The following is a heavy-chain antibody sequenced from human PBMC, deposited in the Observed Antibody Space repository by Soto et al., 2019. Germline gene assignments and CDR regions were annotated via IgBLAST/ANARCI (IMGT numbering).Heavy chain of an antibody. D-gene: IGHD6-25*01. V-gene: IGHV5-10-1*01. CDR1: GCHFASYW. J-gene: IGHJ6*01. Sequence: GESLKISCKGSGCHFASYWSSRVRHMPGKGLEWMGRMDPSDSYTNYSPSFQGHVSISADTSISTAYLQWSSLKASDTAMYYCQTLGQRDYSYYGMDVWGQGTTVIVSS. CDR3: QTLGQRDYSYYGMDV. CDR2: MDPSDSYT.